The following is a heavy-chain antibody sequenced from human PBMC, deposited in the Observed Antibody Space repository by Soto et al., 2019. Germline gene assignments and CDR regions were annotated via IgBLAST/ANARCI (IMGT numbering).Heavy chain of an antibody. J-gene: IGHJ4*02. V-gene: IGHV3-23*01. D-gene: IGHD3-3*01. CDR3: AKDVNLAGFWSGYPSFDY. CDR1: GFTFSSYA. CDR2: ISGSGGST. Sequence: GGSLRLSCAASGFTFSSYAMSWVRQAPGKGLEWVSAISGSGGSTYYADSVKGRFTISRDNSKNTLYLQMNSLRAEDTAVYYCAKDVNLAGFWSGYPSFDYWGQGTLVTVSS.